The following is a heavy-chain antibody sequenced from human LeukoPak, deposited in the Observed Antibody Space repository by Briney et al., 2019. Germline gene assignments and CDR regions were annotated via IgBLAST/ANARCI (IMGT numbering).Heavy chain of an antibody. CDR2: IYPVDSDT. Sequence: GESLKISCKGSGYSFTSYWIGWVRQMPGKGLEWMGIIYPVDSDTRYSPSFQGQVTISVDKSLTTAYLQWSSLKASDTAMYYCARVGARNAFDIWVQGTMVTVSS. J-gene: IGHJ3*02. V-gene: IGHV5-51*01. CDR3: ARVGARNAFDI. CDR1: GYSFTSYW. D-gene: IGHD1-26*01.